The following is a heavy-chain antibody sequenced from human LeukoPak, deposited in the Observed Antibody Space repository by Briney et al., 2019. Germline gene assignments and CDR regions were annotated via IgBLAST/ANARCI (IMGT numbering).Heavy chain of an antibody. Sequence: GGFLRLSCAASGFTFSSYSMNWVRQAPGKGLEWVSSISSSSSYIYYADSVKGRFTISRDNAKNSLYLQMNSLRAEDTAVYYCARDLLDIVVVPAARHPRYYYYGMDVWGKGTTVTVSS. CDR3: ARDLLDIVVVPAARHPRYYYYGMDV. CDR2: ISSSSSYI. J-gene: IGHJ6*04. CDR1: GFTFSSYS. D-gene: IGHD2-2*03. V-gene: IGHV3-21*01.